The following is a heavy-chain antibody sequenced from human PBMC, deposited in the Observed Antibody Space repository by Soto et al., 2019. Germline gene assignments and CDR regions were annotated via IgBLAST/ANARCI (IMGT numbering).Heavy chain of an antibody. Sequence: GGSLRLSCAASGLTFSIYTMHWVRQXPGKGLEWLAVISFDGTNEHYADSVEGRFTISRDNSKNTLYLQIDNARREDTAVYYCATGYASSWYQYGMDVWGQGTSVTV. J-gene: IGHJ6*02. CDR2: ISFDGTNE. CDR3: ATGYASSWYQYGMDV. V-gene: IGHV3-30-3*01. D-gene: IGHD6-13*01. CDR1: GLTFSIYT.